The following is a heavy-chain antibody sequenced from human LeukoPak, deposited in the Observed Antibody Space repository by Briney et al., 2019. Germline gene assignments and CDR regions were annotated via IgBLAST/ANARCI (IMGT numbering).Heavy chain of an antibody. D-gene: IGHD3-9*01. CDR1: GYTFTGYG. V-gene: IGHV1-18*01. J-gene: IGHJ6*03. CDR3: ARDRGVLGDILTPKNYYYYYYMDV. CDR2: ISANNGNT. Sequence: GASVKVSCKASGYTFTGYGISWVRQAPGQGLEWMGWISANNGNTNYAQKLQGRVTMTTDTSTSTAYMELSRLRSDDTAVYYCARDRGVLGDILTPKNYYYYYYMDVWGKGTTVTISS.